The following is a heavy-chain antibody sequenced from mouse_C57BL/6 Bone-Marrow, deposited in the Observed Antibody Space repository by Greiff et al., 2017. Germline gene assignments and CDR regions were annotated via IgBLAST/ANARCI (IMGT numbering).Heavy chain of an antibody. Sequence: EVKVVESGGGLVKPGGSLKLSCAASGFTFSSYTMSWVRQTPEKRLEWVATISGGGGNTYYPDSVKGRFTISRDNAKNTLYLQMSSLRSEDTALYYCARGYYYGSSLYFYYWGQGTTLTVSS. J-gene: IGHJ2*01. CDR1: GFTFSSYT. V-gene: IGHV5-9*01. CDR2: ISGGGGNT. CDR3: ARGYYYGSSLYFYY. D-gene: IGHD1-1*01.